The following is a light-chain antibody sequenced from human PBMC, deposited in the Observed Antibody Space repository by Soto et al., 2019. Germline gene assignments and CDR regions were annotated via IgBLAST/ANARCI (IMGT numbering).Light chain of an antibody. CDR1: QSITFY. CDR3: QQSYGTPIT. J-gene: IGKJ5*01. CDR2: AAS. V-gene: IGKV1-39*01. Sequence: DIQMTQSPSSLSASVGDRVTITCRASQSITFYLNWYQQRPGKAPKLLIYAASSLQSGVPSRFRGSGSGTDFTLTISTLQPEDFATYYCQQSYGTPITFGQGTRLEIK.